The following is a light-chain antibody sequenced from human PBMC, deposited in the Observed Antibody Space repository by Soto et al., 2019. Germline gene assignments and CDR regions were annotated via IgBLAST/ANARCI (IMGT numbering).Light chain of an antibody. CDR1: QSVLYSSNNNNY. CDR3: QQYYRTPYT. Sequence: DIVMTQSPDSLAVSLGERATINCKSSQSVLYSSNNNNYLAWYQQKPGQPPNLLIYLASTRESGVPDRFSGSGSGTDFTLTISSLQAEDVAVYHCQQYYRTPYTFGQGTKLEIK. J-gene: IGKJ2*01. V-gene: IGKV4-1*01. CDR2: LAS.